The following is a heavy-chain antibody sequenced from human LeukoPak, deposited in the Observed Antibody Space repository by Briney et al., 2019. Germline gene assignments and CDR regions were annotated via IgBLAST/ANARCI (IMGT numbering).Heavy chain of an antibody. V-gene: IGHV4-4*07. Sequence: PSETLSLTCTVSGGSITTHYWSWIRQPAGREVEWIGRVYNTGSTKYNPSLESRVTMSVDTSSNRFSLRLRSVTAADTAVYYCARDLLGDYGTFDIWGQGAMVTVSS. CDR1: GGSITTHY. J-gene: IGHJ3*02. D-gene: IGHD4-17*01. CDR2: VYNTGST. CDR3: ARDLLGDYGTFDI.